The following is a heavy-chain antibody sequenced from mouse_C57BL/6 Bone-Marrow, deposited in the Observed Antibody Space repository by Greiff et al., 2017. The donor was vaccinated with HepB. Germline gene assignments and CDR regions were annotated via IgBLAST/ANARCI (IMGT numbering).Heavy chain of an antibody. Sequence: VKLMESGAELVRPGASVTLSCKASGYTFTDYEMHWVKQTPVHGLEWIGAIDPETGGTAYNQKFKGKAILTADKSSSTAYMELRSLTSEDSAVYYCTRGFITTVVDYWGQGTTLTVSS. CDR1: GYTFTDYE. V-gene: IGHV1-15*01. CDR3: TRGFITTVVDY. J-gene: IGHJ2*01. CDR2: IDPETGGT. D-gene: IGHD1-1*01.